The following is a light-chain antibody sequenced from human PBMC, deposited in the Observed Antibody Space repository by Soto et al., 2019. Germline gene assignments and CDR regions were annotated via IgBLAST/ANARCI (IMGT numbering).Light chain of an antibody. V-gene: IGKV3D-15*01. CDR2: EAS. Sequence: EIVLTQSPATLSVSPGERATLSCRASQSVSRNLAWYQQKPGQAPRFLIYEASTRATGIPATFSGSGSGTEFTLTISSLQSEDSAIYYCQQYYNWPPLYTFGQGTKLEIK. J-gene: IGKJ2*01. CDR3: QQYYNWPPLYT. CDR1: QSVSRN.